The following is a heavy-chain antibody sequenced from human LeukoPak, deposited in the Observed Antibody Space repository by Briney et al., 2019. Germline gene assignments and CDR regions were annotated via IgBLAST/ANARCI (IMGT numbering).Heavy chain of an antibody. J-gene: IGHJ3*02. CDR3: ARRGDYGSAFDI. CDR1: GFTVGSSY. V-gene: IGHV3-66*01. Sequence: GGSLRLSCAATGFTVGSSYMSWVRQAPGKGLEWVSVIYSGGSTYYADSVKVRFTISRDNSKNTLYLQTNSLRGEDTAVYYCARRGDYGSAFDIWGQGTMVTVSS. CDR2: IYSGGST. D-gene: IGHD3-16*01.